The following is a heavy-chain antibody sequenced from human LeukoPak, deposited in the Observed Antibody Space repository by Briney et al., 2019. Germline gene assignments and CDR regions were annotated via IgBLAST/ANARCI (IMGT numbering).Heavy chain of an antibody. CDR2: INTDGSST. D-gene: IGHD6-13*01. CDR3: ATPGIRDQYDFDL. J-gene: IGHJ4*02. CDR1: GFTFSSYW. Sequence: GGSLRPSCVVSGFTFSSYWMHWVRQAPGKGLVWVSRINTDGSSTNYADSVKGRFTISRDNVKNTVYLQMNSLRAEDTAVYYCATPGIRDQYDFDLWGQGTLVTVSS. V-gene: IGHV3-74*01.